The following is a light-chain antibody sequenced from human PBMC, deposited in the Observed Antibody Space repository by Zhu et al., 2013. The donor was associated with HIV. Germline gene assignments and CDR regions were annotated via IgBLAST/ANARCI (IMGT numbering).Light chain of an antibody. CDR1: SLRNYY. Sequence: SSELTQDPAVSVALGQTVRITCQGDSLRNYYASWYQQKPGQAPVLVIYGKNNRPSGIPDRFSGSSSGNTASLTITDAQAEDEADYYCNSRDTSGNHVVFGGGTKLTVL. V-gene: IGLV3-19*01. CDR2: GKN. CDR3: NSRDTSGNHVV. J-gene: IGLJ2*01.